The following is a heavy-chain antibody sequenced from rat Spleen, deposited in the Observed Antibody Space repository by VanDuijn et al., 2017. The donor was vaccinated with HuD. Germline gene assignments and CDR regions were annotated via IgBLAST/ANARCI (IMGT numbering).Heavy chain of an antibody. V-gene: IGHV5-19*01. CDR2: ISHSGRNT. CDR3: AGDQGGGAPFDY. CDR1: GFTFSNYG. D-gene: IGHD3-1*01. J-gene: IGHJ2*01. Sequence: EVQLVESGGGLVQPGRSLKLSCAASGFTFSNYGMHWIRQAPTKGLEWVASISHSGRNTFYRDSVKGRITISRDNAKTTLYLQMDSLRSEDTATYYCAGDQGGGAPFDYWGQGVMVTVSS.